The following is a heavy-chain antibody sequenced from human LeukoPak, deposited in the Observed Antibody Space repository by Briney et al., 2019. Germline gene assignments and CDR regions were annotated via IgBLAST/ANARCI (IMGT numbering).Heavy chain of an antibody. CDR1: GGSFSDYY. CDR3: ARTRRHYYGSGKNLTPWPAGLDV. CDR2: SWST. J-gene: IGHJ6*02. V-gene: IGHV4-59*01. D-gene: IGHD3-10*01. Sequence: PSETLSLTCTVSGGSFSDYYWTWLRQPPGKGLEWIGYSWSTNYNPSFKSRVTISIGTSKRHFSLTLSSVTAADTAVYYCARTRRHYYGSGKNLTPWPAGLDVWGQGTTVTAS.